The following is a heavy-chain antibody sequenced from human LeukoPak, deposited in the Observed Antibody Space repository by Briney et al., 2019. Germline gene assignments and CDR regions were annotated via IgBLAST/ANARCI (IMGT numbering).Heavy chain of an antibody. CDR2: ISESDSDT. J-gene: IGHJ4*02. Sequence: GGSLRLSCAASGFTFSKSAMSWVRQAPGKGLEWVSVISESDSDTYYADSVKGRFTISRDTSTDTLFLQLSSLRAEDTAVYYCAKTQSGTYSYFDHWGQGALVTVFS. D-gene: IGHD1-26*01. V-gene: IGHV3-23*01. CDR1: GFTFSKSA. CDR3: AKTQSGTYSYFDH.